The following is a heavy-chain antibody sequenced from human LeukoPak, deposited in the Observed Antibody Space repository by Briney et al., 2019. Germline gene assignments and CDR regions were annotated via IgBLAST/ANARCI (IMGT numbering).Heavy chain of an antibody. J-gene: IGHJ2*01. Sequence: PGGSLRLSCAASGFPFSSYAMGWVRQAPRKGREWVSAITASSGGTYYADSVKGRFTISRDNSKNTLYLQINSLRAEDAAIYYCAKIRFYYDSSFDYWYFDLWGRGTLVTVSS. CDR2: ITASSGGT. D-gene: IGHD3-22*01. CDR3: AKIRFYYDSSFDYWYFDL. V-gene: IGHV3-23*01. CDR1: GFPFSSYA.